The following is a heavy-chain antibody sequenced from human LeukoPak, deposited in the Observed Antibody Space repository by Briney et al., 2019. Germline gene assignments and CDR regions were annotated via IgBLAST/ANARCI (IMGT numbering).Heavy chain of an antibody. CDR3: ARLSSLANIAARGRSWLDP. CDR2: IYYSGTH. Sequence: SEPLSLPCTLSGGSINNSYWTWIRQPPGKGLEWIGHIYYSGTHNYRPSLKTRVPISVETPKNQFSLKLSSVTPADTPVYYGARLSSLANIAARGRSWLDPWGQGSLVTVSS. V-gene: IGHV4-59*01. J-gene: IGHJ5*02. CDR1: GGSINNSY. D-gene: IGHD6-6*01.